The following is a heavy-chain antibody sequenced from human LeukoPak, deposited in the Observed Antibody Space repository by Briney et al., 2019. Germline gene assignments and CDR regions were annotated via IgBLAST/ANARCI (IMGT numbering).Heavy chain of an antibody. CDR2: ISGSGHDI. CDR3: TRDPRHFDS. D-gene: IGHD6-6*01. Sequence: PGGSLRLSCAASGFTFSDSYMTWVRQAPGKGVEWAAYISGSGHDINYSDSVKGRFTISRDNAKNSLYLQMSSLRVEDAAVYYCTRDPRHFDSCGQGTLVTVSS. V-gene: IGHV3-11*04. CDR1: GFTFSDSY. J-gene: IGHJ5*01.